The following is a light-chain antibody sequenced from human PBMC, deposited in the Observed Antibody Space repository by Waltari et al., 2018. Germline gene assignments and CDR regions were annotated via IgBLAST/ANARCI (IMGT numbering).Light chain of an antibody. CDR2: GNN. Sequence: QSVLTQPPSVSGAPGQKVTISCTGSSSNIGAGYDVHWYQQFPGTAPRLIIFGNNNRPSVVPARFSCSKSDTSASLAITGLQAEDEADYYCQSHDSSLSGVVIFGGGTMVTVL. V-gene: IGLV1-40*01. CDR3: QSHDSSLSGVVI. J-gene: IGLJ2*01. CDR1: SSNIGAGYD.